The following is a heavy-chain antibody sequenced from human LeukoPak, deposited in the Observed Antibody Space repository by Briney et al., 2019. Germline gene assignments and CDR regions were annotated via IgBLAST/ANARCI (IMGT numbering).Heavy chain of an antibody. V-gene: IGHV5-51*01. CDR2: IYPGDSDT. CDR1: GYSFTSYW. D-gene: IGHD3-22*01. J-gene: IGHJ4*02. Sequence: GESLKISCKGSGYSFTSYWIGWVRQMPRKGLEWMGIIYPGDSDTRYSPSFQGQVPISADKSISTAYLQWSSLKASDTAMYYCARHANYYDSSGYYTTPFDYWGQGTLVTVSS. CDR3: ARHANYYDSSGYYTTPFDY.